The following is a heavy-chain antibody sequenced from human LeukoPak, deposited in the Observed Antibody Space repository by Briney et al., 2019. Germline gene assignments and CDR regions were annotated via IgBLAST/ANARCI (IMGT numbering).Heavy chain of an antibody. CDR1: GGTFSSYA. J-gene: IGHJ4*02. V-gene: IGHV1-69*13. CDR3: AGYYYDSSGYMQS. CDR2: IIPIFGTA. Sequence: ASVKVSCKASGGTFSSYAISWVRQAPGQGLEGMGGIIPIFGTANYAQKFQGRVTITADESTSTAYMELSSLRSEDTAVYYCAGYYYDSSGYMQSWGQGTLVTVSS. D-gene: IGHD3-22*01.